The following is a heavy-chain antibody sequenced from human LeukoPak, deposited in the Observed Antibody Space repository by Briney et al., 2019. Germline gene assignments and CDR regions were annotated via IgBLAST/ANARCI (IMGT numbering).Heavy chain of an antibody. D-gene: IGHD3-22*01. CDR3: ARDDHDSSGYFGY. J-gene: IGHJ4*02. V-gene: IGHV4-39*07. CDR1: GGSISSSSYY. Sequence: SETLSLTCTVSGGSISSSSYYWGWIRQPPGKGLEWIGSIYYSGSTHYNPSLKSRVTISVDTSKNQFSLKLSSMTAADTAVYYCARDDHDSSGYFGYWGQGTLVTVSS. CDR2: IYYSGST.